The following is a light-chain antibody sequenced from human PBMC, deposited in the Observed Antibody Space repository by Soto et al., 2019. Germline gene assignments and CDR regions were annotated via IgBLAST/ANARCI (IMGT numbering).Light chain of an antibody. CDR3: QQYSANPHP. CDR1: QDIAHN. CDR2: EKA. J-gene: IGKJ4*01. V-gene: IGKV1-9*01. Sequence: DIQLTQSPSVLSASVGDRVSISCRASQDIAHNLNWYQQKPGRAPKLLIFEKATLQYVFPSRFSGSGSRPDFPLTISRLQPEDCSTYFCQQYSANPHPFGGGTRVEIK.